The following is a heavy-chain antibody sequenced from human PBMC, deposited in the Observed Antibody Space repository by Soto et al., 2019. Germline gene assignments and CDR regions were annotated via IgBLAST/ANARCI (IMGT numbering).Heavy chain of an antibody. V-gene: IGHV3-7*03. Sequence: EVQLVESGGDLVQPGGSLRLSCESSGFSFSSYCMTWVRQAPGKRLEYVAIIRQDGSEKKYVDSVMGRFTISRDNAKTSSYLQMNSRRDEDTAGYYCMTTTRDRPFDYWGQGTLVTVSS. J-gene: IGHJ4*02. CDR2: IRQDGSEK. CDR3: MTTTRDRPFDY. CDR1: GFSFSSYC. D-gene: IGHD1-1*01.